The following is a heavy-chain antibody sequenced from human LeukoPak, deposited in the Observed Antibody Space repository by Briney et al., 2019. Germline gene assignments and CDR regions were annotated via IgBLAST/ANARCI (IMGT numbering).Heavy chain of an antibody. J-gene: IGHJ5*02. CDR3: ARDLGYCSGGSCYSGWFDP. V-gene: IGHV1-3*03. Sequence: ASVKVSCKASGYTFTSYDINWVRQATGQGLEWMGWINAGNGNTKYSQEFQGRVTITRDTSASTAYMELSSLRSEDMAVYYCARDLGYCSGGSCYSGWFDPWGQGTLVTVSS. D-gene: IGHD2-15*01. CDR2: INAGNGNT. CDR1: GYTFTSYD.